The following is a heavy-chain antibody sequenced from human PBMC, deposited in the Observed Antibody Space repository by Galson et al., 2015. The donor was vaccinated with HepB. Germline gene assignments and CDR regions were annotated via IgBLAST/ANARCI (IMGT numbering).Heavy chain of an antibody. Sequence: QSGAEVTKPGESLKISCKGSGSSFTNYWIGWVRQMPGKGLEWMGIIYPGDSDTRYSPSFQGHVTISADKSISTAYLQWSGLEASDTAIYYCARRGTTSCYDIWGQGTMVTVSS. D-gene: IGHD2-2*01. CDR3: ARRGTTSCYDI. CDR1: GSSFTNYW. J-gene: IGHJ3*02. CDR2: IYPGDSDT. V-gene: IGHV5-51*01.